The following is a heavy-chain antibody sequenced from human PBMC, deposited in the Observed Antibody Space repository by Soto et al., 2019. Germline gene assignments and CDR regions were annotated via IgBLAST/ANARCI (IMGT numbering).Heavy chain of an antibody. J-gene: IGHJ5*02. CDR3: ARGGLQYPSDH. CDR2: INPNGGST. CDR1: GYTFTSDY. D-gene: IGHD1-26*01. Sequence: GASVKVSCKASGYTFTSDYMHWVRQAPGQGLEWMGIINPNGGSTSYAENFQGRVTMTRDTSTSTVYMELSSLRSDDTAVYYCARGGLQYPSDHWGQGTLVTVSS. V-gene: IGHV1-46*01.